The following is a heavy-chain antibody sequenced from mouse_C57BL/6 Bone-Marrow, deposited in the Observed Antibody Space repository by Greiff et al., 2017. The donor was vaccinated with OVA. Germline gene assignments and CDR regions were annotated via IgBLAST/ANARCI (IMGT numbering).Heavy chain of an antibody. D-gene: IGHD2-3*01. J-gene: IGHJ2*01. CDR2: IYPGDGDT. CDR3: ESHEDGYYASYFDY. Sequence: QVQLQQSGPELVKPGASVKISCKASGYAFSSSWMNWVKQRPGKGLEWIGRIYPGDGDTNYNGKFKGKATLTADKSSSTAYMQLSSLTSEDSAVYFWESHEDGYYASYFDYGGQGTTLTVSS. CDR1: GYAFSSSW. V-gene: IGHV1-82*01.